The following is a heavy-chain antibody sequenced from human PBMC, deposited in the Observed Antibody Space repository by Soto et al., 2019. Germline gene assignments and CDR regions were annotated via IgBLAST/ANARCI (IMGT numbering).Heavy chain of an antibody. D-gene: IGHD1-26*01. CDR2: ISYDGSNK. Sequence: GGSLRLSCAASGFTFSCYAMHWVSQAPGKGLEWVAVISYDGSNKYYADSVKGRFTISRDSSKNTVSLEMTSLRAEDTAVYYCAREEVGATTGFDYWGQGILVTVSS. V-gene: IGHV3-30-3*01. J-gene: IGHJ4*02. CDR3: AREEVGATTGFDY. CDR1: GFTFSCYA.